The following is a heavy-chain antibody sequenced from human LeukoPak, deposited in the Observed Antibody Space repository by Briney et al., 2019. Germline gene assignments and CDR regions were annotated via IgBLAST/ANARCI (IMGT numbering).Heavy chain of an antibody. V-gene: IGHV4-59*08. CDR3: ARRVTSNWFDP. CDR2: MYYSGST. CDR1: GGSISSYY. D-gene: IGHD2-21*02. Sequence: SETLSHTCTVSGGSISSYYWSWIRQPPGKGLEWIGYMYYSGSTNYNPSLKSRVTISVDMSKNQFSLKVSSVTAADTAVYYCARRVTSNWFDPWGQGTLVTVSS. J-gene: IGHJ5*02.